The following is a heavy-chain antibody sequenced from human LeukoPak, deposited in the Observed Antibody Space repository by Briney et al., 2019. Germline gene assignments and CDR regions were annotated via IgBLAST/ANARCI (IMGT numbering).Heavy chain of an antibody. CDR2: ITSGSSYI. CDR3: ARDPYSGSYGNYYYYFMDV. CDR1: GFTFSSYE. V-gene: IGHV3-21*01. D-gene: IGHD1-26*01. J-gene: IGHJ6*03. Sequence: GGSLRLSCAASGFTFSSYEMNWVRQAPGKGLEWVSSITSGSSYIYYADSVKGRFTISRDNAKNSLYLQMNSLRAEDTAVYYCARDPYSGSYGNYYYYFMDVWGKGATVTISS.